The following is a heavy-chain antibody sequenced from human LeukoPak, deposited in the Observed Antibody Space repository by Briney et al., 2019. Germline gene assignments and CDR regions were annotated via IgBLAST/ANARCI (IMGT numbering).Heavy chain of an antibody. Sequence: RGSLRLSCAVSGFTFSDYYMSWIRQAPGEGLEWLSFIIPSVGAISYAGSVKGRFTISRDHANNSLYLQMNSLKAEDTAVYYCARGLFVAGSFFDSWGQGTLVTVPS. D-gene: IGHD1-26*01. CDR3: ARGLFVAGSFFDS. J-gene: IGHJ4*02. CDR1: GFTFSDYY. CDR2: IIPSVGAI. V-gene: IGHV3-11*04.